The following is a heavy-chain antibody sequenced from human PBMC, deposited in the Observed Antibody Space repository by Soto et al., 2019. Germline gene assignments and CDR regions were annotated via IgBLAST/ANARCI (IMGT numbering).Heavy chain of an antibody. Sequence: GGSLRLSCAASGFTFSSYGMHWVRQAPGKGLEWVAVISYDGNNKYYTDSVKGRFTISRDNSKNTLYLQMNSLRAEDTAVYYCAKDKSLYYYGMDVWGQGTTVTVS. CDR2: ISYDGNNK. V-gene: IGHV3-30*18. CDR3: AKDKSLYYYGMDV. CDR1: GFTFSSYG. J-gene: IGHJ6*02.